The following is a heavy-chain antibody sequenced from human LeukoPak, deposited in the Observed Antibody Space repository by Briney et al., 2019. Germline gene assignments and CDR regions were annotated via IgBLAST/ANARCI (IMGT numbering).Heavy chain of an antibody. V-gene: IGHV1-2*02. Sequence: ASVKVSCKASGYTFTGYYMHWVRQAPGQGLEWMGWINPNSGGTNYAQKFQGRVTMTRDTSISTAYMELSRLRSDDTAVYYCAREKDTQDYYYYGMDVWGQGTTVTVSS. J-gene: IGHJ6*02. CDR3: AREKDTQDYYYYGMDV. CDR2: INPNSGGT. CDR1: GYTFTGYY. D-gene: IGHD2-15*01.